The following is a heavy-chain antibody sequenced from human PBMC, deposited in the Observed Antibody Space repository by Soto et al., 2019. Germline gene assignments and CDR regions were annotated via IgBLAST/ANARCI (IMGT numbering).Heavy chain of an antibody. CDR1: GFTFGDYA. J-gene: IGHJ6*02. CDR2: IRSKAYGGTT. CDR3: NRDPVLYYYDSSGYYAHQGDYYYGMDV. Sequence: PGGSLRLSCTASGFTFGDYAMSWVRQAPGKGLEWVGFIRSKAYGGTTEYAASVKGRFTISRDDSKSIAYLQMNSLKTEDTAVYYCNRDPVLYYYDSSGYYAHQGDYYYGMDVCGQGTTVTV. V-gene: IGHV3-49*04. D-gene: IGHD3-22*01.